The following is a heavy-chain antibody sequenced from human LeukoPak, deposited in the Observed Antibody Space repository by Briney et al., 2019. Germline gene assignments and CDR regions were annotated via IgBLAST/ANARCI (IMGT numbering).Heavy chain of an antibody. CDR3: ARDWELGPTLH. J-gene: IGHJ4*02. CDR2: IKQDGSEK. CDR1: GFTFSSYW. D-gene: IGHD1-26*01. Sequence: GGSLRLSCAAPGFTFSSYWMSWVRQAPGKGLEWVANIKQDGSEKYYVDSVKGRFTISRDNAKNSLYLQMNSLRAEDTAVYYCARDWELGPTLHWGQGTLVTVSS. V-gene: IGHV3-7*01.